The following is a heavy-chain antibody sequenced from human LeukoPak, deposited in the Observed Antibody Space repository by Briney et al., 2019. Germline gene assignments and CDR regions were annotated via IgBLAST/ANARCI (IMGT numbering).Heavy chain of an antibody. CDR1: GFIFNSYW. Sequence: GGSLRLSCAGSGFIFNSYWMSWVRQPPGRGLEWVGIIKEDGSDKYYVNSVVGRFTISRDNTKNSLYLQMNNLRAEDTAIYYRARDREGVPAAWGQGTLVTVSS. D-gene: IGHD2-2*01. CDR2: IKEDGSDK. J-gene: IGHJ5*02. CDR3: ARDREGVPAA. V-gene: IGHV3-7*03.